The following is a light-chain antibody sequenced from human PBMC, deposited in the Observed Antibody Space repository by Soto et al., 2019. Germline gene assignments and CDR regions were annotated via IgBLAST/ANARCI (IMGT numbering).Light chain of an antibody. CDR1: QSISSY. CDR2: AAS. CDR3: QQSYSTPYT. Sequence: DIQMTQSPSSLSASVGDRVTITCRASQSISSYLNWYQQKPGKAPKLLSYAASSLQGGVPSRFSGSGSGTDFTLTISSLKPEDFATYYCQQSYSTPYTFGQGTKVDIK. J-gene: IGKJ2*01. V-gene: IGKV1-39*01.